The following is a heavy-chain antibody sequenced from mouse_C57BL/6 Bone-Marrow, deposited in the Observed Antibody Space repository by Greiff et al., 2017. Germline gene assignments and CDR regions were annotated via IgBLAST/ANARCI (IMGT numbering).Heavy chain of an antibody. CDR3: ARHLCWYFDV. CDR1: GFTFSSYG. Sequence: EVQLVESGGDLVKPGGSLKLSCAASGFTFSSYGMSWVRQTPDKRLEWVATISSGGSYTYYPDSVKGRFTISRDNAKNTLYLQMSSLKSEDTAMYYRARHLCWYFDVWGTGTTVTVSS. V-gene: IGHV5-6*01. CDR2: ISSGGSYT. D-gene: IGHD2-3*01. J-gene: IGHJ1*03.